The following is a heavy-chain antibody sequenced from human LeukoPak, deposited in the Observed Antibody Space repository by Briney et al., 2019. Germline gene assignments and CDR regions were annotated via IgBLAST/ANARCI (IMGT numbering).Heavy chain of an antibody. CDR1: GFTFSTYG. Sequence: PGGSLRLSCAASGFTFSTYGMSWVRQAPGKGLEWVSYISSSDSTIYYADSVKGRFTISRDNAKNSLYLQMNSLRAEDTAVYYCASIAAAFDYWGQGTLVTVSS. CDR3: ASIAAAFDY. V-gene: IGHV3-48*04. J-gene: IGHJ4*02. CDR2: ISSSDSTI. D-gene: IGHD6-13*01.